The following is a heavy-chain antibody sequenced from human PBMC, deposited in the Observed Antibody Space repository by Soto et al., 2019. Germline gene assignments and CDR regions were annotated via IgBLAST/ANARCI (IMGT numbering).Heavy chain of an antibody. J-gene: IGHJ1*01. V-gene: IGHV3-64D*06. D-gene: IGHD1-26*01. Sequence: GGSLRLSCSASGFTFSSYAMHWVRQAPGKGLEYVSAISSNGGSTYYADSVKGRFTISRDNSKNTLYLQMSSLRAEDTAVYCCVKDNQVGATPNEYFQHWGQGTLVTVSS. CDR2: ISSNGGST. CDR1: GFTFSSYA. CDR3: VKDNQVGATPNEYFQH.